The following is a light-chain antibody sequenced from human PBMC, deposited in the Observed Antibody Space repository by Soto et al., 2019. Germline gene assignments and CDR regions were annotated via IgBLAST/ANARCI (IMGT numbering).Light chain of an antibody. CDR2: AAS. Sequence: DIQMTQSPSSLSASVGDRVSITCRSSQNILTYLNWYQQRAGEVPRFLIYAASSLQDGVTSRFSGSESGTEFTLTISSLQPEDFGTYYCQQSYSVPLTFGQGTKLE. V-gene: IGKV1-39*01. CDR1: QNILTY. J-gene: IGKJ2*01. CDR3: QQSYSVPLT.